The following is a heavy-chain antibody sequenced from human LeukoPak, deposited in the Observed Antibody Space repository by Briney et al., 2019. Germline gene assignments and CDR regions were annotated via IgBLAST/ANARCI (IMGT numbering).Heavy chain of an antibody. V-gene: IGHV3-30*15. Sequence: PGRSLRLSCAASGFTLTYYGMHWVRQAPGKGLEWVAVTSYDGNKKYYADSVKGRFTISRDSSKNTLYLQMSSLRAEDTAVYYCARSSYDYGGIEGPFDYWGQGTLVTVSS. J-gene: IGHJ4*02. CDR1: GFTLTYYG. D-gene: IGHD4-23*01. CDR3: ARSSYDYGGIEGPFDY. CDR2: TSYDGNKK.